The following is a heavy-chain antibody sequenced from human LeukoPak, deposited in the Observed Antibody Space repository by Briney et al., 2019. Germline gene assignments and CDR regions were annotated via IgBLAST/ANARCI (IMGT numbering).Heavy chain of an antibody. CDR2: ISSSSSYI. Sequence: GGSLRLSCAASGFTFSSYSMNWVRQAPGKGLEWVSSISSSSSYIYYADSVKGRFTISRDNAKNSLYLQMNSLRSEDTAVYYCARAGGYYDFWSGYPHWGQGTLVTVSS. CDR1: GFTFSSYS. V-gene: IGHV3-21*04. CDR3: ARAGGYYDFWSGYPH. J-gene: IGHJ4*02. D-gene: IGHD3-3*01.